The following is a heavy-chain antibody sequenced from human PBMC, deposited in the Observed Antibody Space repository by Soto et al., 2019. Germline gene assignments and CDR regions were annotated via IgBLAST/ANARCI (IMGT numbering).Heavy chain of an antibody. J-gene: IGHJ6*02. Sequence: WASVKVSCKASGYTFTSYGISWVRNEPGQGLEWMGWISAYNGNTNYAQKLQGRVTMTTDTSTSTAYMELRSLRSDDTAVYYCARVDYGQYYYYYGMDVWGQGTTLTVSS. CDR2: ISAYNGNT. D-gene: IGHD3-16*01. V-gene: IGHV1-18*01. CDR1: GYTFTSYG. CDR3: ARVDYGQYYYYYGMDV.